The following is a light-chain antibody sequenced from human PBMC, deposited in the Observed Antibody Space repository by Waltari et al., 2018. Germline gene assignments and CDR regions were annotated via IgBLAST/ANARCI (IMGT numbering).Light chain of an antibody. V-gene: IGKV4-1*01. CDR2: WAA. CDR3: QQYYSTPPT. CDR1: QSVLYSSNNKNY. Sequence: DIVMTQSPDSLAVSLGERATINCKSRQSVLYSSNNKNYLAWYQQKPGQPPKLRIYWAATRESGVPDRFSGSGSGTDFTLTISSLQAEDVAVYYCQQYYSTPPTFGGGTKVEIK. J-gene: IGKJ4*01.